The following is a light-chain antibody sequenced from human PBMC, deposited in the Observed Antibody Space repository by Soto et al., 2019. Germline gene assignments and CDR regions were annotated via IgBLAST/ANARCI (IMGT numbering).Light chain of an antibody. CDR3: QSYDTNTVV. Sequence: NFMLTQPHSVSESPGKTVTISCTRGSGSIGSNSVQWYRQRPGSAPTIVIYEDDQRPSGVPNRFAGSIDRSSNSASLTISGLQTEDEADYYCQSYDTNTVVFGGGTKLTVL. CDR2: EDD. J-gene: IGLJ2*01. CDR1: SGSIGSNS. V-gene: IGLV6-57*04.